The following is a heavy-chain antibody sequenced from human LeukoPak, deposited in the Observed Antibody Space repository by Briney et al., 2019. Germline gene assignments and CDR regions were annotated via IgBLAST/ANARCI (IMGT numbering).Heavy chain of an antibody. D-gene: IGHD6-19*01. CDR3: ARSGRILGSGWRQFDY. CDR2: INPNSGGT. V-gene: IGHV1-2*02. CDR1: GYTFTGYY. J-gene: IGHJ4*02. Sequence: ASVKVSCKASGYTFTGYYMHWVRQAPGQGLEWMGWINPNSGGTNYAQEFQGRVTMTRDTSISTAYMELSRLRSDDTAVYYCARSGRILGSGWRQFDYWGQGTLVTVSS.